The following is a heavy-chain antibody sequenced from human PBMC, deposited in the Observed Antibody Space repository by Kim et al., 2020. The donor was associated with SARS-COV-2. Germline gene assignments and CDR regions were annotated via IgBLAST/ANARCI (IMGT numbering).Heavy chain of an antibody. V-gene: IGHV4-59*01. Sequence: PKSRFTISIDTSKNQFSLKLSSVTAADTAVYYCARARVVEMATPHYFDYWGQGTLVTVSS. J-gene: IGHJ4*02. CDR3: ARARVVEMATPHYFDY. D-gene: IGHD5-12*01.